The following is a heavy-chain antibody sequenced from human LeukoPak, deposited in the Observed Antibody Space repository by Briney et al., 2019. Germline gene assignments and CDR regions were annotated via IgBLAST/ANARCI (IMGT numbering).Heavy chain of an antibody. CDR3: ARHLGYYDILTGYRGGNWFDP. CDR2: IYYSGST. D-gene: IGHD3-9*01. Sequence: PSETLSLTCTVSGGSVSSGSYYWSWNRQPPGKGLEWIGYIYYSGSTNYNPSLKSRVTISVDTSKNQFSLKLSSVTAADTAVYYCARHLGYYDILTGYRGGNWFDPWGQGTLVTVSS. CDR1: GGSVSSGSYY. J-gene: IGHJ5*02. V-gene: IGHV4-61*01.